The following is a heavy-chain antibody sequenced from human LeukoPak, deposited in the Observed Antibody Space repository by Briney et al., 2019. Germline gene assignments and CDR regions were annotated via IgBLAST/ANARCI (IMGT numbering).Heavy chain of an antibody. Sequence: SETLSLTCTVSGGSISSYYWSWIRQPPGKGLGWIGYIYYSGSTNYNPSLKSRVTISVDTSKNQFSLKLSSVTAADTAVYYRARLGEYCSGGSCYNWFDPWGQGTLVTVSS. CDR1: GGSISSYY. V-gene: IGHV4-59*08. J-gene: IGHJ5*02. CDR3: ARLGEYCSGGSCYNWFDP. CDR2: IYYSGST. D-gene: IGHD2-15*01.